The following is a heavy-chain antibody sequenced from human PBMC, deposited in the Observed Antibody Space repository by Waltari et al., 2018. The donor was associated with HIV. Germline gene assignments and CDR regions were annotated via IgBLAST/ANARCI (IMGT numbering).Heavy chain of an antibody. CDR2: IYYSGST. D-gene: IGHD1-26*01. CDR1: GGSISSYY. J-gene: IGHJ4*02. CDR3: ARSGSYRGYFDY. Sequence: QVRLQESGPGLVKPSETLSLTCTVSGGSISSYYWSWIRQPPGKGLEWIGYIYYSGSTNYNPARKSRVTISVDTSKNQVSLKLSSVTAADTAVYYCARSGSYRGYFDYWGQGTLVTVSS. V-gene: IGHV4-59*01.